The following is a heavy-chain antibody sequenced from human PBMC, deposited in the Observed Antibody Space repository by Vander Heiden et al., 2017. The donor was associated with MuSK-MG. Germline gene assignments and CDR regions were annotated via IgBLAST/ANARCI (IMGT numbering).Heavy chain of an antibody. D-gene: IGHD3-16*01. CDR2: VYYSETT. J-gene: IGHJ2*01. Sequence: QLQLQESGPGLVKPSETLSLTCTVSGGSISRSPYWGWIRQPPGKGLEWIGSVYYSETTYYNPSLRSRVTISADMSRNQFSLKLSSVTAADTAVYYCARPPHYDDETGRQDHWYFDLWGRGTLVNVS. V-gene: IGHV4-39*01. CDR3: ARPPHYDDETGRQDHWYFDL. CDR1: GGSISRSPY.